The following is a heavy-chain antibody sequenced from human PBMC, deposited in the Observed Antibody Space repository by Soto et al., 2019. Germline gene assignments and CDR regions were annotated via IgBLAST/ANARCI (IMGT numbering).Heavy chain of an antibody. CDR2: ISAYNGNT. D-gene: IGHD6-19*01. CDR1: GYTSTIYC. J-gene: IGHJ2*01. CDR3: ARDPSSGRNWYFEL. Sequence: GASVKGSCKASGYTSTIYCISWVRQAPGQGLEWMGWISAYNGNTNYAQKLQGRVTMTTDTSTSTAHMELRSLRSDDTAVYYCARDPSSGRNWYFELWGRGTLVSVSS. V-gene: IGHV1-18*01.